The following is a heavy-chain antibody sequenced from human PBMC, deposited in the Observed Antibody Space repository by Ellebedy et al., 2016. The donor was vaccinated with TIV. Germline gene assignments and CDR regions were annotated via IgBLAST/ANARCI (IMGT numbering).Heavy chain of an antibody. Sequence: PGGSLRLSCAASGFSFSSYDMSWVRQAPGKGLAWVSAIRGSGGSTFYADSVKGRFTISRDNSKTTLYLQMNSLRADDTAVYYCAKSSLVGATYSSDYWGQGTLVTVSS. J-gene: IGHJ4*02. V-gene: IGHV3-23*01. CDR2: IRGSGGST. CDR3: AKSSLVGATYSSDY. CDR1: GFSFSSYD. D-gene: IGHD1-26*01.